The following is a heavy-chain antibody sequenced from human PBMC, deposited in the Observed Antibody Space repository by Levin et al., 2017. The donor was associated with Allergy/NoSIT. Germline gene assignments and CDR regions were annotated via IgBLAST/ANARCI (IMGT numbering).Heavy chain of an antibody. CDR2: IYFSGST. V-gene: IGHV4-31*03. CDR3: ARGRSGNSNNSYYYYMDD. Sequence: HSQTLSLTCTVSGGSISSGGYYWSWIRQHSGKGLEWIGYIYFSGSTSYNPSLKSRVTMSIDMSKNQFSLKLSSVTAADTAVYYCARGRSGNSNNSYYYYMDDWGRGTTVTVSS. J-gene: IGHJ6*03. CDR1: GGSISSGGYY.